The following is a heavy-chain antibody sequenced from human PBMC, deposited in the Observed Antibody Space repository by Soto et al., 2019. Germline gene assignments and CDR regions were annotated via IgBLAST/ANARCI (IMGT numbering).Heavy chain of an antibody. CDR3: ARLGRSGYYYPQDY. CDR2: IYYSGST. D-gene: IGHD3-22*01. V-gene: IGHV4-59*01. CDR1: GGSISSYY. Sequence: SETLSLTCTVSGGSISSYYWSWIRQPPGKGLEWIGYIYYSGSTNYNPSLKSRVTISVDTSKNQFSLKLSSVTAADTAVYYCARLGRSGYYYPQDYWGQGTLVTVSS. J-gene: IGHJ4*02.